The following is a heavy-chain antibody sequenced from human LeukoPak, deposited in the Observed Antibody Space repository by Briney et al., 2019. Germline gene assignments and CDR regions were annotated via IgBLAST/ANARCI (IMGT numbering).Heavy chain of an antibody. CDR1: GFTFSSYG. CDR2: ISYDGSNK. D-gene: IGHD1-26*01. J-gene: IGHJ5*02. Sequence: GRSLRLSCAASGFTFSSYGMHWVRQAPGKGLEWVAVISYDGSNKYYAESVKGRFTISRDNSKNTLYLQMNSLRAEDTALYYCAGDRKSGNFLGEFDHWGQGTLVTVSS. V-gene: IGHV3-30*03. CDR3: AGDRKSGNFLGEFDH.